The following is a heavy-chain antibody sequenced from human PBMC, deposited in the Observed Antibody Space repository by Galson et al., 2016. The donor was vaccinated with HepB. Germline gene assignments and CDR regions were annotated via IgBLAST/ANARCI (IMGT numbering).Heavy chain of an antibody. CDR1: GGSI. D-gene: IGHD3-10*01. J-gene: IGHJ4*02. Sequence: ETLSLTCTVSGGSIWGWIRQPPGKGLEWIGTIYYSGSTYYNASLKSRLTISVDTSKNQFSLRLSSVTAADTAVYYCASAFGSGIYSFDYWGQGTLVTVSS. CDR2: IYYSGST. CDR3: ASAFGSGIYSFDY. V-gene: IGHV4-39*01.